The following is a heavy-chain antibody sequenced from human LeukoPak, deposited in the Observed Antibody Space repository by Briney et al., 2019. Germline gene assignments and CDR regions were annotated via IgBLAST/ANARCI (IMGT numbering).Heavy chain of an antibody. CDR3: ARHYAHTLNYDFCSGYLTAGYFDY. CDR2: IYYSGST. J-gene: IGHJ4*02. Sequence: TSETLSLTCTVSGGSISSSSYYWGWIRQPPGKGLEWIGSIYYSGSTYYNPSLKSRVTISVDTSKNQFSLKLSSVTAADTAVYYCARHYAHTLNYDFCSGYLTAGYFDYWGQGTLVTVSS. CDR1: GGSISSSSYY. D-gene: IGHD3-3*01. V-gene: IGHV4-39*01.